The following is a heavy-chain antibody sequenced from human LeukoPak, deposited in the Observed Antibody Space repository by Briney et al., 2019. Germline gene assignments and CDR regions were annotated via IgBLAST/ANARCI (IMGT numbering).Heavy chain of an antibody. J-gene: IGHJ5*02. Sequence: SVKVSCKASGGTFSSYAISWVRQAPGRGLEWMGGIIPIFGTANYAQKFQGRVTITTDESTSTAYMELSSLRSEDTAVYYCARVAGVVPAAMANWFDPWGQGTLVTVSS. D-gene: IGHD2-2*01. CDR2: IIPIFGTA. V-gene: IGHV1-69*05. CDR1: GGTFSSYA. CDR3: ARVAGVVPAAMANWFDP.